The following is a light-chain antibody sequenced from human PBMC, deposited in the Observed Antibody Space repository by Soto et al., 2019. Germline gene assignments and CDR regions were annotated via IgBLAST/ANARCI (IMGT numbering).Light chain of an antibody. V-gene: IGLV3-1*01. Sequence: SYELTQPPSVSVSPGQTASITCSGDKLGDKYACWYQQKPGQSPVLVIYQDSKRPSGIPERFAGSNSGNTATLTNSGTQAMDEADYYCQAWDSSTVVFGGRTQLTVL. CDR2: QDS. CDR3: QAWDSSTVV. J-gene: IGLJ2*01. CDR1: KLGDKY.